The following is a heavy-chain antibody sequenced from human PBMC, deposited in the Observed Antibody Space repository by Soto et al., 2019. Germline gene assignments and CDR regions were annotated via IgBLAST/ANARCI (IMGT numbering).Heavy chain of an antibody. V-gene: IGHV4-59*01. CDR1: GGSISSYY. Sequence: SETLSLTCTVSGGSISSYYWSWIRQPPGKGLEWIGYIYHSGSTYYNPSLKSRVTISVDRSKNQFSLKLSSVTAADTAVYYCARGGSSGWYPNYYYYGMDVWGQGTTVTVSS. D-gene: IGHD6-19*01. CDR3: ARGGSSGWYPNYYYYGMDV. J-gene: IGHJ6*02. CDR2: IYHSGST.